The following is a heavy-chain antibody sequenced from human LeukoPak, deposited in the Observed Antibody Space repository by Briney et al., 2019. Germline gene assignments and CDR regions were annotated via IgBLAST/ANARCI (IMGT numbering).Heavy chain of an antibody. V-gene: IGHV3-48*03. J-gene: IGHJ4*02. CDR2: ISSSGSTI. D-gene: IGHD6-19*01. CDR3: ASDGRSGWSPRDFDY. Sequence: GGSLRLSCAASGFTFSSYEMNWVRQAPGKGLEWVSYISSSGSTIYYADSVKGRFTISRDNAKNSLYLQMNSLRAEDTAVYYCASDGRSGWSPRDFDYWGQGTLDTVSS. CDR1: GFTFSSYE.